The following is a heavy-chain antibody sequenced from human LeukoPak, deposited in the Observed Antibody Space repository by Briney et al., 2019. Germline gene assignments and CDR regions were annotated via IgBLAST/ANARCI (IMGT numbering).Heavy chain of an antibody. J-gene: IGHJ3*02. CDR1: GGSISSSSYY. V-gene: IGHV4-39*07. D-gene: IGHD6-19*01. CDR2: IYYSGST. CDR3: ARVGWWRSSGWLTLQQPSPPRRDAFDI. Sequence: SETLSLTCTVSGGSISSSSYYWGWIRQPPGKGLEWIGSIYYSGSTYYNPSLKSRVTISVDTSKNQFSLKLSSVTAADTAVYYCARVGWWRSSGWLTLQQPSPPRRDAFDIWGQGTMVTVSS.